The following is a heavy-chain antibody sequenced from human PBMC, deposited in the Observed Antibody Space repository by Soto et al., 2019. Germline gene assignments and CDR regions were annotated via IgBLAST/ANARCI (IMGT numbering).Heavy chain of an antibody. Sequence: LRLSCAASGFTFSTYWMTWVRQAPGEGLEWVANVSPDGSAQYYLDSVKGRFTISRDNSKSTLYLQMNSMRAEDTAVYYCARLYCSASSCYSVGAFDIRGQGTMVTVSS. J-gene: IGHJ3*02. CDR1: GFTFSTYW. V-gene: IGHV3-7*01. D-gene: IGHD2-15*01. CDR2: VSPDGSAQ. CDR3: ARLYCSASSCYSVGAFDI.